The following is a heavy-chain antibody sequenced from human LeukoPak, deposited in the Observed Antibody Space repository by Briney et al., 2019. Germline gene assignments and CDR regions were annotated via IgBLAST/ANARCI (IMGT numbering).Heavy chain of an antibody. V-gene: IGHV3-30*18. D-gene: IGHD4-23*01. CDR1: GFTFSSYG. CDR3: AKLDIPLEGGNSYYYYGMDV. CDR2: ISYDGSNK. J-gene: IGHJ6*02. Sequence: GGSLRLSCAASGFTFSSYGMHWVRQAPGKGLEWVAVISYDGSNKYYADSVKGRFTISRDNYKNTLYLQMNSLRAEDTAVYYCAKLDIPLEGGNSYYYYGMDVWGQGTTVTVSS.